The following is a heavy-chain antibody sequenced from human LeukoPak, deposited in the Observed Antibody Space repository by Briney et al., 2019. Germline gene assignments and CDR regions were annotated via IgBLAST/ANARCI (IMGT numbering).Heavy chain of an antibody. Sequence: PGGSLRLSCAASGFTFSSYAMHWVRQAPGKGLEWVAVISYDGSNKYYADSVKGRFTISRDNSKNTLYLQMNSLRAEDTAVYYCARDPHCSSTSCMGGFFDYWGQGTLVTVSS. CDR3: ARDPHCSSTSCMGGFFDY. CDR2: ISYDGSNK. J-gene: IGHJ4*02. CDR1: GFTFSSYA. V-gene: IGHV3-30-3*01. D-gene: IGHD2-2*01.